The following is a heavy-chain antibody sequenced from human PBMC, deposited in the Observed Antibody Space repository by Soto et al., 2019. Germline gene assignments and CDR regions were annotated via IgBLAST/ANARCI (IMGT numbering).Heavy chain of an antibody. V-gene: IGHV4-30-4*01. Sequence: TLSLTCTVSGGSISSGDYYWSWIRQPPGKGLEWIGYIYYSGSTYYNPSLKSRVTISVDTSKNQFSLKLSSVTAADTAVYYCARDRADYSNHHYYYGMDVWGQGTTVTVSS. D-gene: IGHD4-4*01. J-gene: IGHJ6*02. CDR2: IYYSGST. CDR3: ARDRADYSNHHYYYGMDV. CDR1: GGSISSGDYY.